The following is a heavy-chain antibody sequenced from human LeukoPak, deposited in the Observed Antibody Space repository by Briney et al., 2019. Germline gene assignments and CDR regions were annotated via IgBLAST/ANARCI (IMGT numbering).Heavy chain of an antibody. CDR1: GYTFTGYY. Sequence: ASVKVSCKASGYTFTGYYLHWVRQAPGQGLEWMGWISPGSGGTTYAQKFQGRFTMTRDTSISTAYMELSRLRSDDTAVYFCVRAMTKDHVYWGQGTLVTVSS. V-gene: IGHV1-2*02. CDR3: VRAMTKDHVY. CDR2: ISPGSGGT. D-gene: IGHD4-11*01. J-gene: IGHJ4*02.